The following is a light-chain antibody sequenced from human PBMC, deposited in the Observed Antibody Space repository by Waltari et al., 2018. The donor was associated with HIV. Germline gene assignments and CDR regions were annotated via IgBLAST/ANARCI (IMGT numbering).Light chain of an antibody. V-gene: IGLV1-47*01. J-gene: IGLJ3*02. CDR2: RNN. CDR3: AAWDDSLSVLV. CDR1: SSNIGSKY. Sequence: QSVLTQPPSASGTPGQRVTISCSGSSSNIGSKYVYWYQQLPGTAPKLLIYRNNQLPSGVPDRFSGSKSGTSASLAISVLRSEHEADYYCAAWDDSLSVLVFGGGTKLTVL.